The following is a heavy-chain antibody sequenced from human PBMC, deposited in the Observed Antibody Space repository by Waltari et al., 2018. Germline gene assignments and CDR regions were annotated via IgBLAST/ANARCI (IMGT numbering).Heavy chain of an antibody. CDR1: GGSIRSADYY. CDR2: IFYSVTA. J-gene: IGHJ3*02. Sequence: QVQLQESGPGLVKPSQTLSLTCTVSGGSIRSADYYWSWIRQHPGKGLEWVGYIFYSVTAYYNPSLEDRVTISVDTSKNQFSLNIYSVTAADTAVYYCARVMYNWNYGVSRWDALDIWGQGTMVTVTP. D-gene: IGHD1-7*01. V-gene: IGHV4-31*03. CDR3: ARVMYNWNYGVSRWDALDI.